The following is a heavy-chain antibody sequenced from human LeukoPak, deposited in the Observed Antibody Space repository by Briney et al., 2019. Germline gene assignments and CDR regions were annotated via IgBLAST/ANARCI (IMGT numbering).Heavy chain of an antibody. CDR2: IYYSGST. J-gene: IGHJ6*02. CDR3: ARDRDSSGLSSSYYYYGMDV. Sequence: SETLSLTCTVSGGSISSSSYYWGWIRQPPGKGLEWIGSIYYSGSTYYNPSLKSRVTISVDTSKNQFSLKLSSVTAADTAVYYCARDRDSSGLSSSYYYYGMDVRGQGTTVTVSS. D-gene: IGHD6-19*01. V-gene: IGHV4-39*07. CDR1: GGSISSSSYY.